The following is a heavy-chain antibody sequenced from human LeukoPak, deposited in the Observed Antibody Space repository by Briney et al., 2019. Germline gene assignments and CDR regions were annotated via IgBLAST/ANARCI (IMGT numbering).Heavy chain of an antibody. CDR2: IKSKFDGGAI. J-gene: IGHJ6*03. CDR1: GFIFDNLW. Sequence: PGGSLRLSCAASGFIFDNLWMTWVRQTPGRGLEWVGRIKSKFDGGAIDYAAPVKTRFIISRDDSRNMLYLQMNSLRIEDTAIYYCTTDPPRTEGRHMAVWDKGTTVTVSS. D-gene: IGHD1-1*01. V-gene: IGHV3-15*01. CDR3: TTDPPRTEGRHMAV.